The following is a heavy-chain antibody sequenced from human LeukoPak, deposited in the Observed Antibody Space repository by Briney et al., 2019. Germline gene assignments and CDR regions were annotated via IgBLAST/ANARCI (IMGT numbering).Heavy chain of an antibody. CDR2: ISSSSSTI. Sequence: GGSLRLSCAASGFTFSSYWMHWVRQAPGKGLEWVSYISSSSSTIYYADSVKGRFTISRDNAKNSLYLQMNSLRAEDTAVYYCARGEDDCGDYITDYWGQGTLVTVSS. J-gene: IGHJ4*02. D-gene: IGHD4-17*01. CDR1: GFTFSSYW. CDR3: ARGEDDCGDYITDY. V-gene: IGHV3-48*01.